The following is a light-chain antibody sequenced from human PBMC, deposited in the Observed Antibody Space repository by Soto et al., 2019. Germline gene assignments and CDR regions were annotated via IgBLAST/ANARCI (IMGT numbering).Light chain of an antibody. V-gene: IGLV1-51*01. CDR1: SSNIGNNY. Sequence: QSVLTQPPSVSAAPGQTVTISCSGSSSNIGNNYLSWYQQLPGTAPKLLIYDNNKRPSGIPDRFSGSKSGTSATLGITGLQTGDEADYYCGTWDSSLSAGGVFGGGTKLTVL. CDR3: GTWDSSLSAGGV. CDR2: DNN. J-gene: IGLJ3*02.